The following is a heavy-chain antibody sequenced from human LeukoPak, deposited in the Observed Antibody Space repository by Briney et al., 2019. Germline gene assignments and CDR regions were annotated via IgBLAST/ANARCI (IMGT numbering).Heavy chain of an antibody. CDR3: TRVRQRWLQFDAFDI. Sequence: GGSLRLSCAASGFTFSGSAMHWVRQAPGKGLEWVAVISYDGSNKYYADSVKGRFTISRDNSKNTLYLQMNSLRAEDTAVYYCTRVRQRWLQFDAFDIWGQGTMVTVSS. V-gene: IGHV3-30*04. CDR2: ISYDGSNK. J-gene: IGHJ3*02. D-gene: IGHD5-24*01. CDR1: GFTFSGSA.